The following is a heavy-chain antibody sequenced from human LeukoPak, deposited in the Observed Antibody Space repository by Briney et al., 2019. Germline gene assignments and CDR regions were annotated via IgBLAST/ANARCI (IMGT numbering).Heavy chain of an antibody. J-gene: IGHJ1*01. CDR2: INQDGSGK. V-gene: IGHV3-7*01. Sequence: GGSLRLSCATSGFTFSRHWMSWVRQAPGKGLEWVANINQDGSGKYYVDSVKGRFTISRVNAKNSLYLQMNSLRSEDTAIYYCAEGTTGWGQGTLVTVSS. D-gene: IGHD1-1*01. CDR1: GFTFSRHW. CDR3: AEGTTG.